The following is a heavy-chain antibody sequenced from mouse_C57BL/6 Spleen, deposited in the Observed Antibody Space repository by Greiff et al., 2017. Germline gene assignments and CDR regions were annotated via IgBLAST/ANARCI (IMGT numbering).Heavy chain of an antibody. V-gene: IGHV1-69*01. CDR1: GYTFTSYW. D-gene: IGHD3-3*01. J-gene: IGHJ2*01. CDR3: ARGAGSFFDY. CDR2: IDPSNSYT. Sequence: QVPLQQPGAELVMPGASVKLSCKASGYTFTSYWMHWVKQRPGQGLECIGEIDPSNSYTNYNQKFKGKSTLTVDKSSSTAYMQLSSLTSEDSAVYYCARGAGSFFDYWGQGTTLTVSS.